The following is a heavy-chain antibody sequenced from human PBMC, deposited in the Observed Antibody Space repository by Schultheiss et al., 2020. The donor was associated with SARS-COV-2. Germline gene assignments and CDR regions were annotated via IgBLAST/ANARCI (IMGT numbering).Heavy chain of an antibody. CDR1: GGSFSGYY. D-gene: IGHD2-15*01. CDR2: IYYSGSS. V-gene: IGHV4-59*08. J-gene: IGHJ6*02. Sequence: SQTLSLTRAVYGGSFSGYYWSWIRQPPGKGLEWIGYIYYSGSSYYNPSLQSRVSISVDTSKNQFSLNLSSVTAADTAVYYCARHHFSGYCTGGSCEYYYYYYGMDVWGQGTTVTVSS. CDR3: ARHHFSGYCTGGSCEYYYYYYGMDV.